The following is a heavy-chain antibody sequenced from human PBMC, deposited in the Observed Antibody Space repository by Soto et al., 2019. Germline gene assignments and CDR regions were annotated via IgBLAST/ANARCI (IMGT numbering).Heavy chain of an antibody. CDR1: GFTVSSNY. CDR2: IYSGGST. D-gene: IGHD6-19*01. CDR3: ARGRGWYPYYYYYMDV. V-gene: IGHV3-66*01. J-gene: IGHJ6*03. Sequence: GGSLRLSCAASGFTVSSNYMSWVRQAPGKGLEWVSVIYSGGSTYYADSVKGRFTISRDNSKNTLYLQMNSLRAEDTAVYYCARGRGWYPYYYYYMDVWGKGTTVTVSS.